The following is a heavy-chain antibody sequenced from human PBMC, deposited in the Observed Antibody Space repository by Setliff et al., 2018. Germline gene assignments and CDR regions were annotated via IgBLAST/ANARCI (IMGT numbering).Heavy chain of an antibody. Sequence: KPSETLSLTCAVYGESFSGYFWSWIRQTPEKGLEWIGEISHSGNTNYNPSFKSRVTISIDTSKNQFSLKVNSVTAADTAVYFCARVLVLGYNWFDPWGQGTLVTRLL. D-gene: IGHD3-10*01. CDR1: GESFSGYF. CDR3: ARVLVLGYNWFDP. CDR2: ISHSGNT. J-gene: IGHJ5*02. V-gene: IGHV4-34*01.